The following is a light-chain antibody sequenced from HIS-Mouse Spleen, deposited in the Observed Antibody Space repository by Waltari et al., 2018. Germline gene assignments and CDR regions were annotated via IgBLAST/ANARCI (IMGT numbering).Light chain of an antibody. CDR1: SRDVGSYNL. Sequence: QSALTQPASVSGSPGQSNTIPCTGTSRDVGSYNLVSWYQQHPGKAPKLMIYEGSKRPSGVSNRFSGSKSGNTASLTISGLQAEDEADYYCCSYAGSSTWVFGGGTKLTVL. J-gene: IGLJ3*02. V-gene: IGLV2-23*01. CDR2: EGS. CDR3: CSYAGSSTWV.